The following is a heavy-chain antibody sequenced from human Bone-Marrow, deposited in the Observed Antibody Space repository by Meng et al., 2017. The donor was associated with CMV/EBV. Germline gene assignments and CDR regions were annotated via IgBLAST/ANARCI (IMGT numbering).Heavy chain of an antibody. D-gene: IGHD6-13*01. Sequence: SETLSLTCTVSGGSVRDDYWSWIRQPPGKGLEWIGYIYYSGSTNYNPSLKSRVTISVDTSKNQFSLKLSSVTAADTGVYYCVRGLGDSSSWYPTYYYYYYGMDVWGQGTTVTVSS. V-gene: IGHV4-59*02. CDR2: IYYSGST. CDR3: VRGLGDSSSWYPTYYYYYYGMDV. CDR1: GGSVRDDY. J-gene: IGHJ6*02.